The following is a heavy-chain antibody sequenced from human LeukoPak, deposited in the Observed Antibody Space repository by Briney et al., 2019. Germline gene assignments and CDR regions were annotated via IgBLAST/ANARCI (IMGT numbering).Heavy chain of an antibody. J-gene: IGHJ4*02. CDR2: INWNGGST. CDR1: GFTFDDYG. V-gene: IGHV3-20*04. CDR3: ARRLRAIAVAGLVDY. D-gene: IGHD6-19*01. Sequence: GGSLRLSCAASGFTFDDYGMSWVRQAPGKGLEWVPGINWNGGSTGYADSVKGRFTISRDNAKNSLYLQMNSLRAEDTALYYCARRLRAIAVAGLVDYWGQGTLVTVSS.